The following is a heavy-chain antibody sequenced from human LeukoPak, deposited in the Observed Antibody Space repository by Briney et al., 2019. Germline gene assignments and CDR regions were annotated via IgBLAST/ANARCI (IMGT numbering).Heavy chain of an antibody. V-gene: IGHV1-2*02. CDR3: ARPGSSWDNWFDP. CDR1: GYTFTGYY. J-gene: IGHJ5*02. Sequence: GASVKVSCKASGYTFTGYYMHWVRQAPGQGLEWMGWINPNSGGTNYAQKFQGRVTMTRDTSISTAYMELSRLRSDDTAVYYCARPGSSWDNWFDPWGQGTLVTVSS. CDR2: INPNSGGT. D-gene: IGHD6-13*01.